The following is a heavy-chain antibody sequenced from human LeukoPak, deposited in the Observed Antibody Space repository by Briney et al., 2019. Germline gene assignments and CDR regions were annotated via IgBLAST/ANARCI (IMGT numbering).Heavy chain of an antibody. CDR1: GFTFSSYA. CDR3: ARGPHYYDILTGYYYFDY. CDR2: ISYDGSNK. V-gene: IGHV3-30-3*01. Sequence: PGGSLRLSCAASGFTFSSYAMHWVRQAPGKGLEWVAVISYDGSNKYYADSVKGRFTISRDNSKNTLYLQMNSLRAEDTAVYYCARGPHYYDILTGYYYFDYWGQGTLVTVSS. J-gene: IGHJ4*02. D-gene: IGHD3-9*01.